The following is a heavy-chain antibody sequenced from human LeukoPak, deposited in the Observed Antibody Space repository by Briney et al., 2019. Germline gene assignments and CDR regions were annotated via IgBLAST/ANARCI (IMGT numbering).Heavy chain of an antibody. CDR1: GFTFISYA. J-gene: IGHJ6*02. Sequence: PGGSLRLSCAASGFTFISYAMSWVRQAPGKGLEWVSAISGSGGSTYYADSVKGRFTISRDNSKNTLYLQMNSLRAEDTAVYYCAKRAYCSGGSCYSPGEYYYYGMDVWGQGTTVTVSS. V-gene: IGHV3-23*01. D-gene: IGHD2-15*01. CDR2: ISGSGGST. CDR3: AKRAYCSGGSCYSPGEYYYYGMDV.